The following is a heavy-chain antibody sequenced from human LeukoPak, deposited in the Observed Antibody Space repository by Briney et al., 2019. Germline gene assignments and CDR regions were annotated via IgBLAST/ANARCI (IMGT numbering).Heavy chain of an antibody. CDR3: ARAKHGFFDY. Sequence: GGSLRLSSAASGFTVSSNYMSWVRQAPGKGLEWVSVIYSGGSTYYADSVKGRFTISRDNSKNTLYLQMNSLRAEDTAVYYCARAKHGFFDYWGQGTLVTVSS. D-gene: IGHD6-25*01. J-gene: IGHJ4*02. CDR2: IYSGGST. CDR1: GFTVSSNY. V-gene: IGHV3-66*02.